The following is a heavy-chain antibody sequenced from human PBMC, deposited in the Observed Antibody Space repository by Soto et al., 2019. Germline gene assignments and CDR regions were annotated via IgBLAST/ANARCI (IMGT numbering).Heavy chain of an antibody. Sequence: GGSLRLSCAASGFTFNSYGMHWVRQSPGKGLEWVAVISYDGSNKNYAASVKGRFTISRDNSKNTLYLQMNSLTPEDTAVYYCAKDGRYYYGSGSYLVYWGQGTLVTVSS. CDR3: AKDGRYYYGSGSYLVY. J-gene: IGHJ4*02. CDR2: ISYDGSNK. D-gene: IGHD3-10*01. V-gene: IGHV3-30*18. CDR1: GFTFNSYG.